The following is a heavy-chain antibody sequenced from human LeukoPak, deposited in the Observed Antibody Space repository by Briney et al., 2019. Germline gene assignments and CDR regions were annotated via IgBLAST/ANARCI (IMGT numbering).Heavy chain of an antibody. CDR3: ARAQTPDEAFDI. CDR1: GYTLTELS. Sequence: ASVKVSCKVSGYTLTELSMHWVRQAPGKGLEWMGGFDPEDGETIYAQKFQGRVTMTEDTSTDTAYMELSSLKSADTAVYYCARAQTPDEAFDIWGQGTLVTVS. J-gene: IGHJ3*02. V-gene: IGHV1-24*01. CDR2: FDPEDGET.